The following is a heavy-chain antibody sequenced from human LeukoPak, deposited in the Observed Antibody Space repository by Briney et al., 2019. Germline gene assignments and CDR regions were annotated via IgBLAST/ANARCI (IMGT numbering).Heavy chain of an antibody. J-gene: IGHJ5*02. D-gene: IGHD1-26*01. Sequence: SETLSLTCAVYGGSFSGYYWSWIRQPPGKGLEWIGEIDHSGSTNYNPSLKSRVTISVDTSKNQFSLKLSSVTAADTAVYYCASLGSGVRYNWFDPWGQGTLVTVSS. CDR3: ASLGSGVRYNWFDP. CDR1: GGSFSGYY. CDR2: IDHSGST. V-gene: IGHV4-34*01.